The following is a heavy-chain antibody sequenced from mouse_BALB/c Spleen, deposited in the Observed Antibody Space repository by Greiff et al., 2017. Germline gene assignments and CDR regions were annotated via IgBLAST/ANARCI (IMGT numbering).Heavy chain of an antibody. D-gene: IGHD4-1*01. CDR3: TRSWDYAMDY. CDR1: GYRFTGYW. J-gene: IGHJ4*01. Sequence: VQLQQSGTVLARPGASVKMSCKASGYRFTGYWMHWVKQRPGQGLEWIGAIYPGNSDTSYNQKFKGKAKLTAVTSASTAYMELSSLTYEDSAVYYCTRSWDYAMDYWGQGTSVTVSS. V-gene: IGHV1-5*01. CDR2: IYPGNSDT.